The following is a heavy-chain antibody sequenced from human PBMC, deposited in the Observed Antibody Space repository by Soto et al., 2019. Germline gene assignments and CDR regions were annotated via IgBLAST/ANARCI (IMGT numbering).Heavy chain of an antibody. V-gene: IGHV3-9*01. D-gene: IGHD5-18*01. J-gene: IGHJ4*02. CDR3: VRSKGGYSYGTPFDY. Sequence: AGGSLRLSCAASGFTFDDYAMYWVRQVLGKGLEWVSSISWNSGNIGYADSVKGRFTTSRDNAENSLYLQMNSLRPEDTALYYCVRSKGGYSYGTPFDYWGQGTLVTVSS. CDR1: GFTFDDYA. CDR2: ISWNSGNI.